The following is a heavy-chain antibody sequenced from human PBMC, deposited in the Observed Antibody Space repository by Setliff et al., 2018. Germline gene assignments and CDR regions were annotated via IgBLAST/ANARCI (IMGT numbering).Heavy chain of an antibody. D-gene: IGHD6-19*01. CDR3: AREEYSSGWYYFDY. V-gene: IGHV4-59*01. Sequence: ASETLSLTCTVSGGSISSYYWSWIRQPPGKGLEWIGYTYYSGSTNYNPSLKSRVTISVDTSKNQFSLKLSSVTAADTAVYYCAREEYSSGWYYFDYWGKGTLVTVSS. CDR2: TYYSGST. CDR1: GGSISSYY. J-gene: IGHJ4*02.